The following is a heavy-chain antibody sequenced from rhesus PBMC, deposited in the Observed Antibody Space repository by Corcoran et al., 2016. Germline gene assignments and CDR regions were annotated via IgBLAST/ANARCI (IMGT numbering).Heavy chain of an antibody. CDR3: AREGSSWSGGLDY. CDR1: GFSFSDYY. Sequence: EVQLVESGGGLAKPGGSLRLSCAASGFSFSDYYMYWVRQAPGHGLEWVLGISFACGSTYYAGSVKCRFTISRENAKNTLYLQMDSLRAEDTAVYYCAREGSSWSGGLDYWGQGVLVTVSS. CDR2: ISFACGST. J-gene: IGHJ4*01. D-gene: IGHD6-13*01. V-gene: IGHV3S18*01.